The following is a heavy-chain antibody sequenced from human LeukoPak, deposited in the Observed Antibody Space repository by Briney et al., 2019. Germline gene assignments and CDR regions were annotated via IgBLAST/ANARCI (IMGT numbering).Heavy chain of an antibody. J-gene: IGHJ6*03. D-gene: IGHD2-2*01. CDR3: ARDSADIVVVPAAIYYYYYYMDV. V-gene: IGHV3-30*01. CDR1: GFTFSSYA. Sequence: GGSLRLSCAASGFTFSSYAMHWVRQAPGKGLEWVAVISYDGSNKYYADSVKGRFTISRDNSKNTLCLQMNSLRAEDTAVYYCARDSADIVVVPAAIYYYYYYMDVWGKGTTVTVSS. CDR2: ISYDGSNK.